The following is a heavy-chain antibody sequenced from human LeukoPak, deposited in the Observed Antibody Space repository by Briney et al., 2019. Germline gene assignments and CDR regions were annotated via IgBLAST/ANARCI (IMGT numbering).Heavy chain of an antibody. CDR3: ATQYYFDSSGYPSA. Sequence: ASVKVSCKASGYTFIGYFMHWVRQAPGQGLEWMGWINPYSGATNYVQKFQGRVTMTRDTSISTAYMELSRLRSDDTAVYYCATQYYFDSSGYPSAWGQGTLVTVSS. D-gene: IGHD3-22*01. V-gene: IGHV1-2*02. J-gene: IGHJ5*02. CDR2: INPYSGAT. CDR1: GYTFIGYF.